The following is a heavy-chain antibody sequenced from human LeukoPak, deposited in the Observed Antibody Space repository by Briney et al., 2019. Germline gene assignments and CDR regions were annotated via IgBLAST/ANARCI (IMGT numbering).Heavy chain of an antibody. CDR2: IKHDGGEK. V-gene: IGHV3-7*01. J-gene: IGHJ4*02. CDR3: ARERRFSGSYPPSFDH. CDR1: GFIFNSYW. Sequence: GGSLRLSCAASGFIFNSYWLSWVRQAPGKGLEWVANIKHDGGEKYYVASLKGRFTISRDNAKNSLYLQMNSLRVDDTAAYYCARERRFSGSYPPSFDHWGQGTLVTVSS. D-gene: IGHD1-26*01.